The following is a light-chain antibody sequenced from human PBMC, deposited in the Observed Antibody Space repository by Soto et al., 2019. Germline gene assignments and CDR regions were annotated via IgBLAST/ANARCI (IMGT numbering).Light chain of an antibody. CDR3: AAWDDSLNGWV. CDR1: SSNIGSSS. Sequence: QSVLTQPPSASGTPGQRVTISCSGSSSNIGSSSVNWYQQLPGTAPKVLIYSNNQRPSGVPDRFSGSKSGTSASLAISGLQSEDEADYYGAAWDDSLNGWVFGGGTKVTVL. J-gene: IGLJ3*02. V-gene: IGLV1-44*01. CDR2: SNN.